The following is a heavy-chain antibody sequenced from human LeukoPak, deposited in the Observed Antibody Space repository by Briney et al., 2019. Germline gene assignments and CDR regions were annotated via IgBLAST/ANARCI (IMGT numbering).Heavy chain of an antibody. Sequence: SETLSLTCSVSGYSTSTAFSWSWIRPPPGKGLEWIGYIYYSGSTNYNPSLKSRVTISVDTSKNQFSLKLSSVTAADTAVYYCASRSLRYFDWYSESYFDYWGQGTLVTVSS. CDR3: ASRSLRYFDWYSESYFDY. V-gene: IGHV4-61*01. J-gene: IGHJ4*02. CDR1: GYSTSTAFS. D-gene: IGHD3-9*01. CDR2: IYYSGST.